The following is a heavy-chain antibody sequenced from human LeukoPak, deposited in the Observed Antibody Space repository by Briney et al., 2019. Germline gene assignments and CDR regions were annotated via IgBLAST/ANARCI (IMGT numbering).Heavy chain of an antibody. V-gene: IGHV3-30*02. CDR3: ARDSYYGSGASLIDY. Sequence: GGSLRLSCAASGFSFSSYGMYWVRQAPGKGLEWVTFIRYDESNKYYADSVKGRFTISRDNSKNTLYLQMNSLRAEDTAVYYCARDSYYGSGASLIDYWGQGTLVTVSS. CDR2: IRYDESNK. J-gene: IGHJ4*02. D-gene: IGHD3-10*01. CDR1: GFSFSSYG.